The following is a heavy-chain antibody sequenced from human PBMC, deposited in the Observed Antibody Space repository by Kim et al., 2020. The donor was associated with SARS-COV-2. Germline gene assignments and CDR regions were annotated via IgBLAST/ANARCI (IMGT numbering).Heavy chain of an antibody. CDR2: ISGSGGST. Sequence: GGSLRLSCAASGFTFSSYAMSWVRQAPGKGLEWVSAISGSGGSTYYADSVKGRFTISRDNSKNTLYLQMNSLRAEDTAVYYCAKDHFTPYYDSSGYYFWGQGTLVRVSS. D-gene: IGHD3-22*01. V-gene: IGHV3-23*01. CDR3: AKDHFTPYYDSSGYYF. J-gene: IGHJ4*02. CDR1: GFTFSSYA.